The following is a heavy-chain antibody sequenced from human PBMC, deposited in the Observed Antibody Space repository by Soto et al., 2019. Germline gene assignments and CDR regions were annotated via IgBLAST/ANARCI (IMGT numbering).Heavy chain of an antibody. Sequence: GGSLRLSCVVPGSIFIGYGMHWVRQAPGKGLEWVSVIWHGRSEIYYADSVKGRFTISRDNAKNTLYLQMNSLRAEDTAVYYCATSFYDFWSGYTSNWFDPWGQGTLVTVSS. CDR1: GSIFIGYG. CDR2: IWHGRSEI. D-gene: IGHD3-3*01. J-gene: IGHJ5*02. V-gene: IGHV3-33*01. CDR3: ATSFYDFWSGYTSNWFDP.